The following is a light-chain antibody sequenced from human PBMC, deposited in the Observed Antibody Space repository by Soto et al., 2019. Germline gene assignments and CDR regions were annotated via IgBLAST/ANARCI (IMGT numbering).Light chain of an antibody. J-gene: IGLJ2*01. V-gene: IGLV2-14*03. CDR2: DVS. CDR3: SSYASNGDVL. CDR1: SSDVGTYEY. Sequence: QSVLTQPASVSGSPGQSITISCTGTSSDVGTYEYVSWYQHDPGKAPKLMIYDVSNRPSGVSDRFSGSKSGNTASLTISGLQAEDEADYYCSSYASNGDVLFGGGTKLTVL.